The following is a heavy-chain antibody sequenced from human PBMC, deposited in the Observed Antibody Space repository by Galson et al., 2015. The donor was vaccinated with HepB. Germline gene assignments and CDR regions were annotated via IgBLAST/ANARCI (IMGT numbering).Heavy chain of an antibody. D-gene: IGHD6-19*01. V-gene: IGHV1-18*04. CDR1: GYMFTNYG. Sequence: SVKVSCKASGYMFTNYGISWVRQAPGQGLEWMGWISAYNGKTNYAQKLQGRVTMTTDTSTRTAYMELRSLRSDDTAVYYCAREGAVAGYSYYYGMDVWGQGTTVTVSS. J-gene: IGHJ6*02. CDR2: ISAYNGKT. CDR3: AREGAVAGYSYYYGMDV.